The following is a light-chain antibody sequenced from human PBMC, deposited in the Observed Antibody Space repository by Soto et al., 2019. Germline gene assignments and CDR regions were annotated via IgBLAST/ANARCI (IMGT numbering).Light chain of an antibody. CDR2: DAS. CDR3: QQYGSPYT. CDR1: QSVSSSY. J-gene: IGKJ2*01. Sequence: EIVLTQSPGTLSLSPGERATLSCRASQSVSSSYLAWYQQKAGQAPRLLIYDASSRAPGIPDRFSGSGSGTDFTLTISRLEPEDFAVYYCQQYGSPYTFGQGTKLEIK. V-gene: IGKV3-20*01.